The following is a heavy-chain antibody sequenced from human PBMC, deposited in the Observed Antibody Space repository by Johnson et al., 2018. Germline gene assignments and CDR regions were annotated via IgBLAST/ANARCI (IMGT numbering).Heavy chain of an antibody. CDR1: GFTFSSYA. D-gene: IGHD6-19*01. CDR2: ISYDGSNK. CDR3: AKDRQWLVELDY. Sequence: QVQLVQSGGGVVQPGRSLRLSCAASGFTFSSYAMHWVRQAPGKGLEWVAVISYDGSNKYYADSVKDRFTISRDNSKNTLYLQMNNLRAEDTAVYYCAKDRQWLVELDYWGQGTLVIVSS. J-gene: IGHJ4*02. V-gene: IGHV3-30-3*01.